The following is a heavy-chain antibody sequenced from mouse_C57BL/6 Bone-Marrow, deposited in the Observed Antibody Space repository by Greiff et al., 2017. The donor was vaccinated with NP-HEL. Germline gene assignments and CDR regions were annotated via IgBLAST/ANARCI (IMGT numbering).Heavy chain of an antibody. V-gene: IGHV1-80*01. D-gene: IGHD1-1*01. CDR2: IYPGDGDT. CDR1: GYAFSSYW. CDR3: ARLRWLDWYFDV. Sequence: VQLQQSGASVKISCKASGYAFSSYWMNWVKQRPGKGLEWIGQIYPGDGDTNYNGKFKGKATLTADKSSSTAYMQLSSLTSEDSAVYFCARLRWLDWYFDVWGTGTTVTVSS. J-gene: IGHJ1*03.